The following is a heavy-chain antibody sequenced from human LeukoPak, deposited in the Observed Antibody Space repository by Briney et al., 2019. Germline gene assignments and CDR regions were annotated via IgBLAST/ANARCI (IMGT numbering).Heavy chain of an antibody. D-gene: IGHD3-22*01. CDR2: ISYDGSNK. V-gene: IGHV3-30-3*01. J-gene: IGHJ4*02. CDR3: ARVYYYYDSSGYLKY. CDR1: GFTFSSYA. Sequence: GGSLRLSCAASGFTFSSYAMHWVRQAPGKGLEWVAVISYDGSNKYYADSVKGRFTISRDNSKNTLYLQMNSLRAEDTAVYYCARVYYYYDSSGYLKYWGQGTLVTVSS.